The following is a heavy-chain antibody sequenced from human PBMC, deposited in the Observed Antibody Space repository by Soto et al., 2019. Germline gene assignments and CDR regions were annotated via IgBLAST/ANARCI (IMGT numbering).Heavy chain of an antibody. J-gene: IGHJ6*03. CDR1: GYTFTSYG. D-gene: IGHD3-3*01. V-gene: IGHV1-18*01. CDR3: ARDIAPYYDFWSGYYGKYYYYYYMDG. CDR2: ISAYNGNT. Sequence: ASVKVSCKASGYTFTSYGISWVRQAPGQGLEWMGWISAYNGNTNYAQKLQGRVTMTTDTSTSTAYMELRSLRSDDTAVYYCARDIAPYYDFWSGYYGKYYYYYYMDGWGKGIMVTVSS.